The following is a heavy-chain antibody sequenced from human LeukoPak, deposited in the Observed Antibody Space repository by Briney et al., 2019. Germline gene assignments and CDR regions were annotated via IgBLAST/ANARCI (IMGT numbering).Heavy chain of an antibody. CDR1: GFSFNKYP. CDR2: IRPGDSAK. Sequence: TGGSLRLSCTAFGFSFNKYPMNWVRQAPGKGLEWVSNIRPGDSAKTYADSVRGRFTISRDDAKNSLYLQMNSLKAEDTAIYYCAREVGTPQAFDIWGQGTMVTVSS. D-gene: IGHD1-26*01. J-gene: IGHJ3*02. CDR3: AREVGTPQAFDI. V-gene: IGHV3-48*01.